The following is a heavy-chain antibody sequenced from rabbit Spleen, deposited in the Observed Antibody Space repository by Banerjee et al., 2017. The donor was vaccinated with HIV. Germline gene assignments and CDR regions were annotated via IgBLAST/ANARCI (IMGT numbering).Heavy chain of an antibody. CDR3: ARGDFCFNL. CDR2: IYTGSSGST. J-gene: IGHJ4*01. CDR1: GFSFSGSHY. V-gene: IGHV1S45*01. D-gene: IGHD4-2*01. Sequence: QEQLVESGGGLVQPGGSLTLTCTASGFSFSGSHYMCWVRQTPGKGLEWIGCIYTGSSGSTYYASWAKGRFTISKTSSTTVTLQMSSLTGADTATYFCARGDFCFNLWGPGTLVTVS.